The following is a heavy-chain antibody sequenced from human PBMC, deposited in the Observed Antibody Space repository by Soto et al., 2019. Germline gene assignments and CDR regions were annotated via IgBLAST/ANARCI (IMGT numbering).Heavy chain of an antibody. CDR1: GFTFSSYA. J-gene: IGHJ6*02. CDR2: ISYDGSNK. Sequence: GGSLRLSCAASGFTFSSYAMSWVRQAPGKGLEWVAFISYDGSNKYYTDSVKGRFTISRDNSKNTLYLQMNGLRGEDTAVYYCAKRRNVLRFLEWSSGMEVWGQGTTVTVSS. CDR3: AKRRNVLRFLEWSSGMEV. V-gene: IGHV3-30*18. D-gene: IGHD3-3*01.